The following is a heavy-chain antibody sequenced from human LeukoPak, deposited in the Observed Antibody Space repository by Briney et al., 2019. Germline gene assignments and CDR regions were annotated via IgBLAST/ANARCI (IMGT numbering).Heavy chain of an antibody. J-gene: IGHJ5*02. CDR1: GGSFSGYY. D-gene: IGHD3-16*01. CDR2: INHSGST. V-gene: IGHV4-34*01. Sequence: SETLSLTCAVYGGSFSGYYWSWIRQPPGKGLEWIGEINHSGSTNYNPSLKSRVTISVDTSKNQFSLKLSSVTAADTAVYYCASLAPAGGWFDPWGQGTLVTVSS. CDR3: ASLAPAGGWFDP.